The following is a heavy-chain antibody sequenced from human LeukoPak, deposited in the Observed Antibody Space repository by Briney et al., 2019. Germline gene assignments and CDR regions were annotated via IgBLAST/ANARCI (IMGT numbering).Heavy chain of an antibody. Sequence: ASVKVSCKASGYTFTGYYMHWVRQAPGQGLEWMGIINPNGDSTTSAQKFQGRVTMTRDMSTSTDYMELSSLTSEDTAVYFCARDTSGWADHIPYWYFDLWGRGTLVTVSS. CDR2: INPNGDST. CDR3: ARDTSGWADHIPYWYFDL. D-gene: IGHD6-19*01. J-gene: IGHJ2*01. V-gene: IGHV1-46*01. CDR1: GYTFTGYY.